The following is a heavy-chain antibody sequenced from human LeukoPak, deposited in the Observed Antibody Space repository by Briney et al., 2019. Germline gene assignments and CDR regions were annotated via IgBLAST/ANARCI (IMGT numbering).Heavy chain of an antibody. V-gene: IGHV3-53*01. CDR2: IYSGGST. D-gene: IGHD6-13*01. CDR1: GLTVSSNY. J-gene: IGHJ6*02. Sequence: GGSLRLSCAASGLTVSSNYMSWVRQAPGKGLEWVSVIYSGGSTYYADSVKGRFTISRDNSKNTLYLHTNSLRAEDTAIYYCAKDQAADDPDFYYAMDVWGQGTTVTVS. CDR3: AKDQAADDPDFYYAMDV.